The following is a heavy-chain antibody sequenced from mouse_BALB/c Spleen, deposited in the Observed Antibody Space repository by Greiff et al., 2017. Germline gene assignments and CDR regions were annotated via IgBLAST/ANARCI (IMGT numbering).Heavy chain of an antibody. Sequence: EVKLVESGPGLVKPSQSLSLTCTVTGYSITSDYAWNWIRQFPGNKLEWMGYISYSGSTSYNPSLKSRISITRDTSKNQFFLQLNSVTTEDTATYYCARGLRLAYWGQGTLVTVSA. CDR2: ISYSGST. J-gene: IGHJ3*01. V-gene: IGHV3-2*02. CDR3: ARGLRLAY. D-gene: IGHD1-2*01. CDR1: GYSITSDYA.